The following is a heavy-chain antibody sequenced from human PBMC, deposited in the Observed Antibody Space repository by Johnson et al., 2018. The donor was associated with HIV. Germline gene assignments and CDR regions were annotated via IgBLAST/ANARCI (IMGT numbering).Heavy chain of an antibody. CDR2: ISYDGSNK. J-gene: IGHJ3*02. CDR1: GFTFRSYA. D-gene: IGHD6-13*01. V-gene: IGHV3-30*07. Sequence: VQLVESGGGVVQPGRSLRFSCAASGFTFRSYAMHWVRQAPGKGLEWVAVISYDGSNKYYADSVKGRFTISRDNSKNTLYLQMNSLRAEDTAVYYCARDNAAAGTPMGFDIWGQGTMVTVSS. CDR3: ARDNAAAGTPMGFDI.